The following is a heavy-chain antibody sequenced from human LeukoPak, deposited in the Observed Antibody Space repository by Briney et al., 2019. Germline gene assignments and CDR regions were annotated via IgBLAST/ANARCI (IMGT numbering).Heavy chain of an antibody. Sequence: PGGSLRLSCAASGFTFSNYWMTWVRQAPGKGLEWLANIKQDGSDKYYVDSVKGRFTISRDNAKNSLYLQMNSLRAEDTAVYYCARDNYWGQGTLVTVSS. CDR1: GFTFSNYW. J-gene: IGHJ4*02. V-gene: IGHV3-7*01. CDR3: ARDNY. CDR2: IKQDGSDK.